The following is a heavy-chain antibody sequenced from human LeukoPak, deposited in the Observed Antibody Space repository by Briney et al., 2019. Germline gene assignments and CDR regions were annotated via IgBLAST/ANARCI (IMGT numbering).Heavy chain of an antibody. Sequence: GSLRLSCAASGFTFSSYAMSWVRQAPGKGLEWVSAFSGSGGDTYYADSVKGRFTISRDNSKNTLYLQMNSLRAEDTAVYYCARARPPPYCGGDCYFLDYWGQGTLVTVSS. CDR1: GFTFSSYA. D-gene: IGHD2-21*02. CDR2: FSGSGGDT. V-gene: IGHV3-23*01. CDR3: ARARPPPYCGGDCYFLDY. J-gene: IGHJ4*02.